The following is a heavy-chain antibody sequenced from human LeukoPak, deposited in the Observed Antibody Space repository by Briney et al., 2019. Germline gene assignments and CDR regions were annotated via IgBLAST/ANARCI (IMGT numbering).Heavy chain of an antibody. CDR1: GGSISSYY. CDR3: ARGYHTIFGVVIPADY. Sequence: PSETLSLTCTVSGGSISSYYWSWIRQPAGKGLEWIGRIYTSGGTNYNPSLKRRVPMSVDTSKNQFSLKLSSVTAADTAVYYCARGYHTIFGVVIPADYWGQGTLVTVSS. J-gene: IGHJ4*02. D-gene: IGHD3-3*01. V-gene: IGHV4-4*07. CDR2: IYTSGGT.